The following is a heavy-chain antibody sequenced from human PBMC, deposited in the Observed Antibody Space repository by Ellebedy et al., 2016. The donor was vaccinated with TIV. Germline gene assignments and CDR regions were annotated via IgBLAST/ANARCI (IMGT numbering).Heavy chain of an antibody. CDR1: GFTFTTFW. Sequence: PGGSLRLSCAASGFTFTTFWMSWVRQAPGKGLEWVCNINQDGSEKCYGDSVKGRFTISRDNAKNSVYLQMNSLRAEDTAVYYCARENWYNDYWGQGTLVTVSS. CDR2: INQDGSEK. J-gene: IGHJ4*02. CDR3: ARENWYNDY. V-gene: IGHV3-7*04. D-gene: IGHD1/OR15-1a*01.